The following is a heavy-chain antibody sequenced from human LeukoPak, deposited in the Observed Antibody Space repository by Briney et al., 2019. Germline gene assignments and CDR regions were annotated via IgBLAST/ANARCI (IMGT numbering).Heavy chain of an antibody. V-gene: IGHV3-11*05. J-gene: IGHJ3*02. Sequence: GGSLRLSCAASGFTFSDYYMSWIRQAPGKGLEWVSYISSSSSYTNYADSVKGRFTISRDNAKNSLYLQTNSLRAEDTAVYYCARANTGDAFDIWGQGTMVTVSS. CDR1: GFTFSDYY. CDR2: ISSSSSYT. D-gene: IGHD5-18*01. CDR3: ARANTGDAFDI.